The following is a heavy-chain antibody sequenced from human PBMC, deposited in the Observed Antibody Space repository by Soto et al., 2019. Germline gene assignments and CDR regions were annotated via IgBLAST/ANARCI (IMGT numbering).Heavy chain of an antibody. CDR2: ISYDGSNK. V-gene: IGHV3-30*18. J-gene: IGHJ4*02. Sequence: QVQLVESGGGVVQPGRSLRLSCAASGFTFSSYGMHWVRQAPGKGLEWAAVISYDGSNKYYADSVKGRFTISRDNSKNSLYLQMNSLRAEDTAVYYCAKVGDGYNFGYWGQGTLVTVSS. CDR3: AKVGDGYNFGY. CDR1: GFTFSSYG. D-gene: IGHD5-12*01.